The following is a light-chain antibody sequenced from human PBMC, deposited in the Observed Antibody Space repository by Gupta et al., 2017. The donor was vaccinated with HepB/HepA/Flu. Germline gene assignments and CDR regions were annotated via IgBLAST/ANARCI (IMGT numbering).Light chain of an antibody. CDR3: QQYFNWPPYT. V-gene: IGKV3-15*01. J-gene: IGKJ2*01. CDR1: QSVSRN. Sequence: IVLTQSPATLSVSPGERATLTCRARQSVSRNLFWYQQKPGQAPRLLIYCASTRATGIPARFSSSGSWTEFTLPISNIQPEDFAVYHCQQYFNWPPYTFGQGTKLEIK. CDR2: CAS.